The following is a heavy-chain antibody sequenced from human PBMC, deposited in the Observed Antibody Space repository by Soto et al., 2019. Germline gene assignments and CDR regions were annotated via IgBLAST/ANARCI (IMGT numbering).Heavy chain of an antibody. Sequence: QVQLQESGPGLVKPSQTLSLTCTVSGGSISSGGYYWSWIRQHPGKGLEWIGYIYYSGSTYYNPSLKSRVTISVDTSKNQFSLKLSSVTAADTAVYYCARDIGTGYSSSWYSGWFDPWGQGTLVTVSS. D-gene: IGHD6-13*01. CDR3: ARDIGTGYSSSWYSGWFDP. CDR1: GGSISSGGYY. J-gene: IGHJ5*02. CDR2: IYYSGST. V-gene: IGHV4-31*03.